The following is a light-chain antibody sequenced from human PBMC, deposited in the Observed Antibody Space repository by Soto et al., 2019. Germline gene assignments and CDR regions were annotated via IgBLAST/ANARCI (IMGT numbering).Light chain of an antibody. V-gene: IGLV2-14*01. CDR3: SSYTRSSTWV. CDR1: SSDVGGYNY. CDR2: EVS. Sequence: QSALTQHASVSGSPGQSITISCTGTSSDVGGYNYVSRYQQHPGKAPKLMIYEVSNRPSGVSNRFSGAKSGNTASLTISGLQAEDEADYYCSSYTRSSTWVFGGGTKLTVL. J-gene: IGLJ3*02.